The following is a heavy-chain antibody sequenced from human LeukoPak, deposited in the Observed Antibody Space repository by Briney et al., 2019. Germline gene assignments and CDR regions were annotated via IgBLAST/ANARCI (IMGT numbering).Heavy chain of an antibody. CDR1: GFTFSDSW. Sequence: GGSLRLSCAASGFTFSDSWMSWVRQAPGKGPEWVANIKQDGSEEHYVDSVKGRFTVSRDNARNSLFLQMNSLRVKDTAVYYCATYKRWVAGDVWGQGTTVSVSS. V-gene: IGHV3-7*01. D-gene: IGHD1-14*01. CDR2: IKQDGSEE. J-gene: IGHJ6*02. CDR3: ATYKRWVAGDV.